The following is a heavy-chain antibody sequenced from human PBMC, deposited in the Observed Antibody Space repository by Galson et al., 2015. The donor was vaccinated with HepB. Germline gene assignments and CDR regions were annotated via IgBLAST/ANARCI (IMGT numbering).Heavy chain of an antibody. CDR2: INSDGSST. CDR1: GFTFSSYW. D-gene: IGHD2-21*02. J-gene: IGHJ3*02. Sequence: SLRLSCAASGFTFSSYWMHWVRQAPGKGLVWDSRINSDGSSTSYADSVKGRFTISRDNAKDTLYLQMNSLRVEDTAVYYCARDRVYCGGDCYFRYVSYAFDIWGQGTMVTVSS. V-gene: IGHV3-74*01. CDR3: ARDRVYCGGDCYFRYVSYAFDI.